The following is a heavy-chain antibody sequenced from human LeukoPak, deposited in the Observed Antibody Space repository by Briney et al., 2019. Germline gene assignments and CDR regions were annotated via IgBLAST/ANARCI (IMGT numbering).Heavy chain of an antibody. J-gene: IGHJ3*02. CDR3: ARGYIAVAGSEDAFDI. Sequence: SETLSLTCTVSGGSISSSSYYWGWIRQPPGKGLEWIGSIYYSGSTYYNPSLKSRVTISVDTSKNQFSLKLSSVTAADTAVYYCARGYIAVAGSEDAFDIWGQGTMVTVSS. D-gene: IGHD6-19*01. V-gene: IGHV4-39*01. CDR2: IYYSGST. CDR1: GGSISSSSYY.